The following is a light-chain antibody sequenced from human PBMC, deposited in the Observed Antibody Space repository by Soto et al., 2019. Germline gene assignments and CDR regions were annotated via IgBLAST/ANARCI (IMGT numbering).Light chain of an antibody. CDR1: QDITNY. J-gene: IGKJ1*01. Sequence: DIQMTQSPSSLSASVGDRVTITCRASQDITNYLAWYQHKPGKVPKLLIYAASTLQSGVPSRFSGSGSGTDFTLTISSLQPEDIATYYCQKYNNAPWTFDQGTKLEIK. CDR2: AAS. V-gene: IGKV1-27*01. CDR3: QKYNNAPWT.